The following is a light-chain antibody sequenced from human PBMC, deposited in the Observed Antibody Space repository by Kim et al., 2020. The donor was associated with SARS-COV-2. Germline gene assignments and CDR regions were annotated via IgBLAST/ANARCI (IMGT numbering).Light chain of an antibody. CDR1: NIGGKS. CDR3: QVWDSSSDHQGV. CDR2: YDS. Sequence: PGKTTRMTWRRNNIGGKSVLWYEQKPGQAPVLVIYYDSDRPSGIPERCSGSNSGNTATLTSSRVEAGDEADYYCQVWDSSSDHQGVFGGGTQLTVL. J-gene: IGLJ3*02. V-gene: IGLV3-21*04.